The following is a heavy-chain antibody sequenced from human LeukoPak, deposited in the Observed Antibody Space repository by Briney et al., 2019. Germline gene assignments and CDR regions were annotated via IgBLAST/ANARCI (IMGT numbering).Heavy chain of an antibody. Sequence: GGSLRLSCAASGLTFSSYSMNWVRQAPGKGLEWVSSISSSSSYIYYADSVKGRFTISRDNAKNSLYLQMNSLRAEDTAVYYCARDSPMIVPFDAFDIWGQGTMVTVSS. D-gene: IGHD3-22*01. J-gene: IGHJ3*02. V-gene: IGHV3-21*01. CDR3: ARDSPMIVPFDAFDI. CDR2: ISSSSSYI. CDR1: GLTFSSYS.